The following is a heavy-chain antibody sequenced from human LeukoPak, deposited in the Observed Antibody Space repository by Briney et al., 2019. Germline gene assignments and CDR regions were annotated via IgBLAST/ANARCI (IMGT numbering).Heavy chain of an antibody. V-gene: IGHV3-7*01. J-gene: IGHJ6*02. CDR1: GFTFSSYW. CDR3: ARAGYDFWSGYYAYPYYYGMDV. Sequence: GGSLRLSCAASGFTFSSYWMSWVRQAPGKGLEWVANIKQDGSEKYYVDSVKGRFTISRDNAKNSLYLQMNSLRAEDTAVYYCARAGYDFWSGYYAYPYYYGMDVWGQGTTVTVPS. CDR2: IKQDGSEK. D-gene: IGHD3-3*01.